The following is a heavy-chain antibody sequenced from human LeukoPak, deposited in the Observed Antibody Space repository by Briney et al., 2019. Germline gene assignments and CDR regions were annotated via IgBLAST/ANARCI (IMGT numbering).Heavy chain of an antibody. Sequence: SETVSLTCAVYGGSFSGYYWSWLRQPPGKGLTWIGEINHSGSTNYNPSLQSRVTISVDTSKNQFSLKLTSVTAADTAGYDLPGAPYGDYYFYY. CDR3: PGAPYGDYYFYY. CDR2: INHSGST. V-gene: IGHV4-34*03. D-gene: IGHD4-17*01. J-gene: IGHJ4*01. CDR1: GGSFSGYY.